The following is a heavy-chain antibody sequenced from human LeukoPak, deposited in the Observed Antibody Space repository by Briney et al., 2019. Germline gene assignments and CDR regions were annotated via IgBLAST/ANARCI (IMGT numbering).Heavy chain of an antibody. CDR2: ISSSGSNI. CDR3: ARDQVPAAIGRLYYYYGMDV. J-gene: IGHJ6*02. V-gene: IGHV3-48*03. Sequence: GGSLRLSCAPAGLTFSSYEMNWVRQAPGKGLEWVSYISSSGSNISYADSVTGRFTISRDSAKNSLYLQMNSLRAEDTAGYYCARDQVPAAIGRLYYYYGMDVWGQGTTVTVSS. CDR1: GLTFSSYE. D-gene: IGHD2-2*01.